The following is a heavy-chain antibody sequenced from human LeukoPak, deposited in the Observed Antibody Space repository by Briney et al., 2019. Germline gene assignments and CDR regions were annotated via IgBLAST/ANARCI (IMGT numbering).Heavy chain of an antibody. D-gene: IGHD6-19*01. V-gene: IGHV3-30*04. CDR1: GFTFSSYA. Sequence: HPGGSLRLSCAASGFTFSSYAMHWVRQAPGKGLEWVALISYDGGNKYSADSVKGRFTISRDNSKNTLYLQMNSLRAEDTSVYYCARGARGSGWRVFDYWGQGTLVTVSS. CDR2: ISYDGGNK. CDR3: ARGARGSGWRVFDY. J-gene: IGHJ4*02.